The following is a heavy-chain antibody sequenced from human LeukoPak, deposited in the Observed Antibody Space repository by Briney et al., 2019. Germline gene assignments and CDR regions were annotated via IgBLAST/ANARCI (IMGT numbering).Heavy chain of an antibody. CDR1: GYKFTSCG. J-gene: IGHJ4*02. V-gene: IGHV1-18*01. D-gene: IGHD5-18*01. Sequence: EASVKVSCKASGYKFTSCGIDWVRQAPGQGREWMGWMSPYNGNTKYAQKVQHRVTMTTDTSTSTAYMELRSLRSDDTAVYYCARDNSAQGDDYWGQGTLVTVSP. CDR2: MSPYNGNT. CDR3: ARDNSAQGDDY.